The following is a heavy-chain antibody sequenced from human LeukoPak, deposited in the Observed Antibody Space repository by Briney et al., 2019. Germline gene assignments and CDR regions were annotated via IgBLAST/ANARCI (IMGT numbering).Heavy chain of an antibody. CDR2: INPSGGST. Sequence: ASVTVSCKASGYTFTSYYIHWVRQAPRQGLEWMGIINPSGGSTIYAQKFQGRVTMTRDMSTSTVYMELSSLRSKDTAVYHCARDGSSSGWFDPWGQGTLVTVSS. V-gene: IGHV1-46*01. CDR1: GYTFTSYY. J-gene: IGHJ5*02. CDR3: ARDGSSSGWFDP. D-gene: IGHD6-6*01.